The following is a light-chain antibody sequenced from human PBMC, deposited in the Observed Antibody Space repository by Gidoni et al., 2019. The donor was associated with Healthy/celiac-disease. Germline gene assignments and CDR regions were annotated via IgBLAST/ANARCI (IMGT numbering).Light chain of an antibody. Sequence: EIVLTQSPGTLSLSPGERATLSCRASQSVSSSYLAWYQQKLGQAPRLLIYGASSRATGTPDRFSGSVSGTDFTLTSSRLEPEDFAVYYCQQYGSSLWTFXXXTKVEIK. CDR2: GAS. CDR1: QSVSSSY. J-gene: IGKJ1*01. CDR3: QQYGSSLWT. V-gene: IGKV3-20*01.